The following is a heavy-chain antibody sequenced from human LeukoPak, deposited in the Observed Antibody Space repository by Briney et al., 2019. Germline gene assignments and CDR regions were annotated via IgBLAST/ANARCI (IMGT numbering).Heavy chain of an antibody. CDR3: AREVWMSTGHLNWFDP. D-gene: IGHD2-8*02. CDR2: IKQDGSEK. V-gene: IGHV3-7*03. CDR1: GFIFSRHW. J-gene: IGHJ5*02. Sequence: GGSLRLSCAASGFIFSRHWMSWVRQAPGKGLEWVANIKQDGSEKYYVDSVKGRFTISRDNAKNSLYLQMNSLRAEDTAVYYCAREVWMSTGHLNWFDPWGQGTLVTVSS.